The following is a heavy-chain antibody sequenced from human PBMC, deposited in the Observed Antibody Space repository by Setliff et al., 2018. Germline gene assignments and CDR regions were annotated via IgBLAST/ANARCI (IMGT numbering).Heavy chain of an antibody. CDR1: GDSISSGSYY. Sequence: SETLSLTCTVSGDSISSGSYYWTWIRQPPGKGLEWIGEINHSGSTNYNPSLKSRVTISVDTSKNQFSLKLSSVTAADTAVYYCARMNYDFWSGYYVLGGCYFDYWGQGTLVTVSS. J-gene: IGHJ4*02. CDR2: INHSGST. D-gene: IGHD3-3*01. CDR3: ARMNYDFWSGYYVLGGCYFDY. V-gene: IGHV4-39*07.